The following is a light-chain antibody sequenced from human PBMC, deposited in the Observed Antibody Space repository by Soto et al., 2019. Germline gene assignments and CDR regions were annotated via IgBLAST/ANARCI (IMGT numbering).Light chain of an antibody. Sequence: LTQPPSASWSPGQSVTISCTGTSSDVGGYNYVSWYQHHPGNAPKLMIYEVTKRPSGVPDRFSGSKSGNTASLTVSGLQAEDEAAYFCSSYAGTTFVFGTGTKVTVL. CDR3: SSYAGTTFV. CDR1: SSDVGGYNY. J-gene: IGLJ1*01. CDR2: EVT. V-gene: IGLV2-8*01.